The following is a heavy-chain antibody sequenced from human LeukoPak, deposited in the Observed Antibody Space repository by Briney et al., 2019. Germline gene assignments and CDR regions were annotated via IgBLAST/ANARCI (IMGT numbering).Heavy chain of an antibody. D-gene: IGHD1-14*01. CDR2: ISAYNGNT. J-gene: IGHJ5*02. Sequence: ASVKVSCKASGYTFTIYGISWVRQAPGQGLEWMGWISAYNGNTNYAQKLQGRVTMTTDTSTSTAYMELRSLRSDDTAVYYCAREQFPPFPEDQGINWFDPWGQGTLVTVSS. CDR3: AREQFPPFPEDQGINWFDP. CDR1: GYTFTIYG. V-gene: IGHV1-18*01.